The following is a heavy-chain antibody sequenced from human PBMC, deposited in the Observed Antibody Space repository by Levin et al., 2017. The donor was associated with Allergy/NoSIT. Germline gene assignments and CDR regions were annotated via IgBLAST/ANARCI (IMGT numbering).Heavy chain of an antibody. CDR1: GFTFSSYW. D-gene: IGHD6-13*01. J-gene: IGHJ4*02. CDR2: INGAGSST. Sequence: GESLKISCAASGFTFSSYWMNWVRQAPGKGLVWVARINGAGSSTVYADSVKGRFTTSRDNAKNTLYLQMISLRADDTAVYYCTRALTLAAAAITFDYWGQGTLVTVSS. V-gene: IGHV3-74*01. CDR3: TRALTLAAAAITFDY.